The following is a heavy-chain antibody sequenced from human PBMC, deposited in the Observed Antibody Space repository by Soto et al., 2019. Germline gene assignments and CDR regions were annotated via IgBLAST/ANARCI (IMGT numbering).Heavy chain of an antibody. CDR2: IYYSGST. V-gene: IGHV4-39*01. CDR3: ARRKYYGDYRGDVINWFDP. J-gene: IGHJ5*02. CDR1: GGSISSSSYY. D-gene: IGHD4-17*01. Sequence: SETLSLTCTVSGGSISSSSYYWGWIRQPPGKGLEWIGSIYYSGSTYYNPSLKSRVTISVDTSKNQFSLKLSSVTAADTAVYYCARRKYYGDYRGDVINWFDPWGQGTLVTVSS.